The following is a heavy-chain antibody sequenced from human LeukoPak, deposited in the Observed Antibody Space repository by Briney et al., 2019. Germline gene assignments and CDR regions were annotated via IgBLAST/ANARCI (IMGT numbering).Heavy chain of an antibody. CDR1: GGSISSGSYY. Sequence: SQTLSLTCTVSGGSISSGSYYWSWIRQPAGKGLEWIGRIYTSGSTNYNPSLKSRVTISVDTSKNQFSLKLSSVTAVDTAVYYCARGSRSIAALAVWGKGTTVTVSS. D-gene: IGHD6-6*01. J-gene: IGHJ6*04. V-gene: IGHV4-61*02. CDR3: ARGSRSIAALAV. CDR2: IYTSGST.